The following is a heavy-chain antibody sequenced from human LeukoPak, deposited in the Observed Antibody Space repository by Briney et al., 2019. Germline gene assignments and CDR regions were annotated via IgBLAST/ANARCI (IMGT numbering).Heavy chain of an antibody. V-gene: IGHV5-51*01. CDR1: GYSFTSYW. CDR2: IYPGDSDT. CDR3: ARLPIRELRDGIDY. J-gene: IGHJ4*02. Sequence: GESLQISSQGSGYSFTSYWIGWVRPMTGKGLEWMGIIYPGDSDTRYSPSFQGQVTISADKSISTAYLQWSSLKASDTAMYYCARLPIRELRDGIDYWGQGTLVTVSS. D-gene: IGHD1-26*01.